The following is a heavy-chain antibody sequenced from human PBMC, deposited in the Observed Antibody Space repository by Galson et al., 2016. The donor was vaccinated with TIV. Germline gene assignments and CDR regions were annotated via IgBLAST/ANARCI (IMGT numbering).Heavy chain of an antibody. V-gene: IGHV1-18*01. CDR3: ARALNYGMDV. CDR1: GFTFSKYG. D-gene: IGHD3-10*01. Sequence: SVKVSCKASGFTFSKYGVTWVRQAPGQGLEWLGWISAYNGQTNYAQKFQGRVTMTRDTSITTAYMDVSSLRPDDTAVYFCARALNYGMDVWGQGTTVTVSS. CDR2: ISAYNGQT. J-gene: IGHJ6*02.